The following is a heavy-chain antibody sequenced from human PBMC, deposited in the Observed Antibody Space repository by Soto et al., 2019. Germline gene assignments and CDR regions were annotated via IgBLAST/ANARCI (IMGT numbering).Heavy chain of an antibody. J-gene: IGHJ6*02. CDR3: ARRTYYDFWSGYSSRDYYYYGMDV. CDR2: IYYSGRT. Sequence: PSETLSLTCIVSGESISSSSYYWGWIRQPPGKGLEWIGSIYYSGRTYYNPSFKSRVTISIDTSKNQFSLKLSSVTAADTAVYYCARRTYYDFWSGYSSRDYYYYGMDVWGQGTRVTVSS. V-gene: IGHV4-39*07. CDR1: GESISSSSYY. D-gene: IGHD3-3*01.